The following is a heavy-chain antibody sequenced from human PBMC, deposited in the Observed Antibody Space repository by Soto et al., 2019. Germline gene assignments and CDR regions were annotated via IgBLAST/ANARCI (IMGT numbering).Heavy chain of an antibody. CDR2: MSPNSGAT. V-gene: IGHV1-8*01. CDR3: ARGVDAGVDV. J-gene: IGHJ6*02. Sequence: QVQLVQSGAEVTKPGASVKVYCRASGYTFTTYDINWVRQATGQGLEWMGWMSPNSGATGYAQKFQGRVTMTRDTSISTAYMELSNLRSEDTAIYSCARGVDAGVDVWGQGTTVTVSS. CDR1: GYTFTTYD. D-gene: IGHD1-1*01.